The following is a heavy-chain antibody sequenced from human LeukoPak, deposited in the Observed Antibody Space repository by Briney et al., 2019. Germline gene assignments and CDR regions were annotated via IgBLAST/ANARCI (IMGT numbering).Heavy chain of an antibody. CDR2: IFTGST. J-gene: IGHJ4*02. Sequence: SETLSLTCAVSGGYISAYYWNWIRQPPGKGLEWIWYIFTGSTTYNPSLKSRVTISVDTSKNQFSLKLSSVTAADTAVYYCARRLRTYFDYWGQGSLVTVSS. V-gene: IGHV4-4*09. CDR3: ARRLRTYFDY. CDR1: GGYISAYY.